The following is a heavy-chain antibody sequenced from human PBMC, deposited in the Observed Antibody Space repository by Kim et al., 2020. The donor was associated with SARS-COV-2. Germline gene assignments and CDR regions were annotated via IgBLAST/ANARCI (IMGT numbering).Heavy chain of an antibody. V-gene: IGHV3-23*01. CDR1: GFTFSNYA. CDR3: AHDPYPDFWRGHYFDY. J-gene: IGHJ4*01. Sequence: GGSLRLSCAASGFTFSNYAMNWVRQAPGKGLEWVSAISGSGGSTYYPDSVQGRFTISRDNSKNTLYLQMNSLRAEDTDVYYCAHDPYPDFWRGHYFDYWG. D-gene: IGHD3-3*01. CDR2: ISGSGGST.